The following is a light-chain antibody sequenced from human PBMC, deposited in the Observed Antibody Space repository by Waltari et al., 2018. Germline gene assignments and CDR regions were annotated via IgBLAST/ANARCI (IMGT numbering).Light chain of an antibody. CDR3: QHYNNYSGT. CDR2: KAS. J-gene: IGKJ1*01. CDR1: QTVSAW. Sequence: DIQMTQSPSTLSASVGDTVTIPFRASQTVSAWLAWYQQKPGNAPKLLIYKASNLKSGVPSRFSGSGSGTEFTLTINSLQPDDFATYYCQHYNNYSGTFGQGTRVELK. V-gene: IGKV1-5*03.